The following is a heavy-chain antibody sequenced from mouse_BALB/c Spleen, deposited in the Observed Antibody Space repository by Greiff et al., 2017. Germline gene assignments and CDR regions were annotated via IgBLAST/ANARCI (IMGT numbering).Heavy chain of an antibody. J-gene: IGHJ1*01. D-gene: IGHD2-14*01. CDR2: INPSNGRT. CDR3: ARRGEVRRDWYFDV. V-gene: IGHV1S81*02. Sequence: VQLQQPGAELVKPGASVKLSCKASGYTFTSYWMHWVKQRPGQGLEWIGEINPSNGRTNYNEKFKSKATLTVDKSSSTAYMQRSSLTSEDSAVYYGARRGEVRRDWYFDVWGAGTTVTVSS. CDR1: GYTFTSYW.